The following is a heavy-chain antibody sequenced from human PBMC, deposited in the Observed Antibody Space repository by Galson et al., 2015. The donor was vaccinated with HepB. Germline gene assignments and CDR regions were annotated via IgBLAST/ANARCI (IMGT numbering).Heavy chain of an antibody. D-gene: IGHD1-26*01. Sequence: SVKVSCKASGGTFSSYAISWVRQAPGQGLGWMGGIIPIFGTANYAQKFQGRVTITADESTSTAYMELSSLRAEDTAVYYCAKRSVRGSGTYSVGHWGQGTLVTVSS. V-gene: IGHV1-69*13. CDR2: IIPIFGTA. CDR3: AKRSVRGSGTYSVGH. CDR1: GGTFSSYA. J-gene: IGHJ5*02.